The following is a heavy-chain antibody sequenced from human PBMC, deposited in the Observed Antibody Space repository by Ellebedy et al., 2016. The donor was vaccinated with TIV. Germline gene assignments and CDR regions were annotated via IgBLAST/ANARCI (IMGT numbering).Heavy chain of an antibody. Sequence: GESLKISXAASGFTVSSNYMSWVRQAPGKGLEWVSVIYSGGSTYYADSVKGRFTISRDNSKNTLYLQMNSLRAEDTAVYYCARRKEYSGSYYFDYWGQGTLVTVSS. J-gene: IGHJ4*02. CDR1: GFTVSSNY. CDR2: IYSGGST. CDR3: ARRKEYSGSYYFDY. V-gene: IGHV3-53*01. D-gene: IGHD1-26*01.